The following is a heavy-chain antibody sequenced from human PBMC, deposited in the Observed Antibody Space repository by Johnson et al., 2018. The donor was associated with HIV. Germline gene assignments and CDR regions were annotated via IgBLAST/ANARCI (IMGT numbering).Heavy chain of an antibody. CDR2: IYSGGST. D-gene: IGHD4-17*01. J-gene: IGHJ3*02. V-gene: IGHV3-66*02. Sequence: MQLVESGGGVVQPGKSLRLSCAASRITFSRYWMTWVRQAPGKGLEWVSVIYSGGSTYYADSVKGRFTISRDNSKNTLYLQMNSLRAEDTAVYYCAKLVGDYVSNAFDIWGQGTMVTISS. CDR3: AKLVGDYVSNAFDI. CDR1: RITFSRYW.